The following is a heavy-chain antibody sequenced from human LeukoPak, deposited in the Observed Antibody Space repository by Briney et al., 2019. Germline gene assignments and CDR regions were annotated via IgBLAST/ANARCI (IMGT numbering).Heavy chain of an antibody. CDR2: IWYDGSNK. V-gene: IGHV3-33*01. CDR1: GFTFSSYG. J-gene: IGHJ3*02. D-gene: IGHD3-9*01. Sequence: PGRSLRLSCAASGFTFSSYGMHWVRQAPGKGLEWVAVIWYDGSNKYYADYVKGRFTISRDNSKNTLYLQMNSLRADDTAVYYCARAVLRTYYDILTGLNDAFDIWGQGTMVTVSS. CDR3: ARAVLRTYYDILTGLNDAFDI.